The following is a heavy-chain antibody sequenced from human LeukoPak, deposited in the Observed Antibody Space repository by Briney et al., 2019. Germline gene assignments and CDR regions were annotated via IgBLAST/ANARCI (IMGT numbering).Heavy chain of an antibody. D-gene: IGHD3-22*01. Sequence: GGSLRLSCAASGFTFSSYAMSWVRQAPGKGLEWVSAISGSGGSTYYADSVKGRFTISRDNSKNTLYLQMNSLRAEDTAVYYCAKSPYYYDSSGLDYWGQGTLVTVSS. CDR1: GFTFSSYA. J-gene: IGHJ4*02. CDR3: AKSPYYYDSSGLDY. CDR2: ISGSGGST. V-gene: IGHV3-23*01.